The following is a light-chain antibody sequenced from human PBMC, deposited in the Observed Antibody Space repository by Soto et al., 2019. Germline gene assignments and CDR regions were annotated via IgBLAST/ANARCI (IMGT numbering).Light chain of an antibody. Sequence: QSALTQPASVSGSPGQTITISCTGTTSDVGGSNYVSWYQQYPGKAPKLIIYEVSNRPSGVSTRFFGSKSGSTASLSISGLQAEDEAEYFCCSYTVIDTPLVFGGGTQLTVL. CDR2: EVS. CDR3: CSYTVIDTPLV. V-gene: IGLV2-14*01. CDR1: TSDVGGSNY. J-gene: IGLJ2*01.